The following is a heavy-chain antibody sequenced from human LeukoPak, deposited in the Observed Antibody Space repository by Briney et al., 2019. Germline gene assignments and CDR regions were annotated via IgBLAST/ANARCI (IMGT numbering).Heavy chain of an antibody. D-gene: IGHD3-3*01. CDR1: EFTFSSYA. J-gene: IGHJ4*02. V-gene: IGHV3-23*01. CDR2: ISGSAGST. Sequence: GGSLRLSCAASEFTFSSYAMSWVRRAPGKGLEWVSAISGSAGSTNYADSVKGRFTISRDNSKNTLYPQMNSLRAEDTAVYYCAKHLLGSGYPFDYWGQGTLVTVSS. CDR3: AKHLLGSGYPFDY.